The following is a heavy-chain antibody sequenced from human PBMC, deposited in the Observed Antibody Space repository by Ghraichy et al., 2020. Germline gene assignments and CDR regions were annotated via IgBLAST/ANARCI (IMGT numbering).Heavy chain of an antibody. Sequence: GGSLRLSCAASGFTFSNAWMSWVRQAPGKGLEWVGRIKSKTDGGTTDYAAPVKGRFTISRDDSKNTLYLQMNSLKTEDTAVYYCTSEDDFWSGNAPHWGQGTMVTVSS. CDR1: GFTFSNAW. CDR3: TSEDDFWSGNAPH. J-gene: IGHJ3*01. D-gene: IGHD3-3*01. V-gene: IGHV3-15*01. CDR2: IKSKTDGGTT.